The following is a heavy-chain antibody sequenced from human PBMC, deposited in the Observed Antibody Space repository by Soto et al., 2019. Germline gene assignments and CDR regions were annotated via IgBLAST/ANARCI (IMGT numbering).Heavy chain of an antibody. CDR1: GASIAGSSY. CDR3: ARGMTPPGAPAWYYFDS. V-gene: IGHV4-4*07. CDR2: FSLSGTT. D-gene: IGHD2-8*02. Sequence: SETLSLTCSVSGASIAGSSYWSWIRQPAGKGLEWIGRFSLSGTTNYSPSLRSRVTMSADVSKNQFSLRLTSVTAADTALYYCARGMTPPGAPAWYYFDSWGQGTQVTVSS. J-gene: IGHJ4*02.